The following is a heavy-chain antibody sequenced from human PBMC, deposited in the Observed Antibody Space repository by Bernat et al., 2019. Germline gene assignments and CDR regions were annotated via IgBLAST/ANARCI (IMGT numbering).Heavy chain of an antibody. D-gene: IGHD3-16*01. J-gene: IGHJ5*02. CDR3: AGGLGPRGLGWFDP. Sequence: QVQLVQSGAEVKKPGASVKVSCKASGYTFTSYDINWVRQATGQGLEWMGWMNPNSGNTGYAQKFQGRVTMTRNTYVSTAYMGLSSLRSEDTAVYYWAGGLGPRGLGWFDPWGQGTLVTVSS. CDR2: MNPNSGNT. V-gene: IGHV1-8*01. CDR1: GYTFTSYD.